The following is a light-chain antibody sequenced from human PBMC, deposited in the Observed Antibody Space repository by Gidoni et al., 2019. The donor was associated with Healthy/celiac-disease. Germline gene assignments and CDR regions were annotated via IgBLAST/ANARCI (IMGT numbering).Light chain of an antibody. CDR3: SSYTSSSTCRVV. Sequence: QSALTQPASVSGSPGQSITISCTGTSSDVGGYNYVSWYQQHPGKAPKLMIYEVSNRPSGVSNRFSGSKSGNTASLTISGLQAEDEADYYCSSYTSSSTCRVVFGGGTKLTVL. CDR1: SSDVGGYNY. J-gene: IGLJ2*01. V-gene: IGLV2-14*01. CDR2: EVS.